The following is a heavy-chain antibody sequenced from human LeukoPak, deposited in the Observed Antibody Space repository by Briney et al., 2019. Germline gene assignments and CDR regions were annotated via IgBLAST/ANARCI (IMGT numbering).Heavy chain of an antibody. V-gene: IGHV4-59*08. Sequence: PSETLSLTCTVSGGSISSYYWSWIRQPPGKGLEWIGYIYYSGSTNYNPSLKSRVTISVDTSKNQFSLRLSSVTATDTAVYYCARQGGGWPTDYWGQGTLVTVSS. CDR3: ARQGGGWPTDY. CDR2: IYYSGST. CDR1: GGSISSYY. D-gene: IGHD6-19*01. J-gene: IGHJ4*02.